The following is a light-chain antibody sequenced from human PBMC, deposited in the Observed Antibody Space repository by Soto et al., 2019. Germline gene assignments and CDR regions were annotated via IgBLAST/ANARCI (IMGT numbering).Light chain of an antibody. CDR1: SSDVDIYNR. J-gene: IGLJ1*01. CDR2: EVN. V-gene: IGLV2-18*01. CDR3: TLITVSGTFV. Sequence: QSALTQPPSVSGSPGQSVTISCTGTSSDVDIYNRVSWYQQPPGTAPRLIIFEVNNRPPGVPDRFSGSKSGNTASLIISGLQAEDEADYFCTLITVSGTFVFGTGTKLTVL.